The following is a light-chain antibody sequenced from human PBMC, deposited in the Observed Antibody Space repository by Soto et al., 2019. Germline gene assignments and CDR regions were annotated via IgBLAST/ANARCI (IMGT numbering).Light chain of an antibody. V-gene: IGKV3-11*01. CDR1: QSVPSN. J-gene: IGKJ1*01. CDR3: QQRTNWWT. CDR2: DAS. Sequence: EIVMTQSPATLSVSPGERATLSCRASQSVPSNLAWYQQKPGQAPRLLIYDASNRAAGIPARFSGSGSGTDFTLTISSLEPEDFAVYYCQQRTNWWTFGQGTKVDIK.